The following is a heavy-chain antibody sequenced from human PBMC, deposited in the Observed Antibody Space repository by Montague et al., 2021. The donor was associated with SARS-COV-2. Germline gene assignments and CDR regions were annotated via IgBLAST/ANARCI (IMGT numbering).Heavy chain of an antibody. CDR2: IYYSGST. CDR3: ASPGGYCTGGSCCYVY. V-gene: IGHV4-61*10. J-gene: IGHJ4*02. CDR1: GGSISSGSYY. Sequence: SETLSLTCTVSGGSISSGSYYWTWIRQPAGKGLEWIGYIYYSGSTNYNPSLKSRVTISIDTSKNQFSLELSSVTAADMAVYYCASPGGYCTGGSCCYVYWGQGTLVTVSS. D-gene: IGHD2-15*01.